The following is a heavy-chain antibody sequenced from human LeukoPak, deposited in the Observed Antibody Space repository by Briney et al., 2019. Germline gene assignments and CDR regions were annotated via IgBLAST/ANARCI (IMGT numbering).Heavy chain of an antibody. J-gene: IGHJ6*03. CDR3: ARDWDCSSTSCYAIYYYYYYMDV. V-gene: IGHV1-18*01. Sequence: ASVKVSCKASGYTFTSYGISWVRQAPGQGLEWMGWISAYNGNTNYAQKLQGRVTMTTDTSTSTAYMELRSLRSDDTAVYYCARDWDCSSTSCYAIYYYYYYMDVWGKGTTVTVSS. D-gene: IGHD2-2*01. CDR2: ISAYNGNT. CDR1: GYTFTSYG.